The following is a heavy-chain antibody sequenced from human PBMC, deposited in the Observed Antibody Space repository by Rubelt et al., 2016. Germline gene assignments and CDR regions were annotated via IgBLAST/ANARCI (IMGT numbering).Heavy chain of an antibody. V-gene: IGHV1-69*04. Sequence: QVQLVQSGAEVKKPGSSVKVSCKASGGTFSSYAISWVRQAPGQGLEWMGRIIPILGIANYAQKFQGRVTMTAEESTGRACRELGSLGGEETAVYCCARVGETWGCDYWGQGTLVTVAS. CDR2: IIPILGIA. CDR1: GGTFSSYA. J-gene: IGHJ4*02. D-gene: IGHD7-27*01. CDR3: ARVGETWGCDY.